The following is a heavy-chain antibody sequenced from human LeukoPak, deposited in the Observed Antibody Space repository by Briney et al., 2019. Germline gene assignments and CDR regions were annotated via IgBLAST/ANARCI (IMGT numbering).Heavy chain of an antibody. J-gene: IGHJ4*02. CDR1: GFTFSNYA. CDR3: ARGSSGSYFIDY. CDR2: ISSSGSTI. D-gene: IGHD1-26*01. Sequence: GGSLRLSCAASGFTFSNYAMTWVRQAPGKGLEWVSYISSSGSTIYYADSVKGRFTISRDNAKNSLYLQMNSLRAEDTAVYYCARGSSGSYFIDYWGQGTLVTVSS. V-gene: IGHV3-11*01.